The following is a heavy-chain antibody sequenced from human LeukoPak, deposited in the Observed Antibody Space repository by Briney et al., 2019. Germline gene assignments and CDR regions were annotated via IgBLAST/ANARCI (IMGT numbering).Heavy chain of an antibody. CDR1: GFTFSSYG. V-gene: IGHV3-30*02. CDR2: IRYDGSNK. J-gene: IGHJ6*02. CDR3: AKAPSITMVRGVISYYYGMDV. Sequence: GGSLRLSCAASGFTFSSYGMHWVRQAPGKGLEWVAFIRYDGSNKYYADSVKGRFTISRDNSKNTLYLQMDSLRAEDTAVYYCAKAPSITMVRGVISYYYGMDVWGQGTTVTVSS. D-gene: IGHD3-10*01.